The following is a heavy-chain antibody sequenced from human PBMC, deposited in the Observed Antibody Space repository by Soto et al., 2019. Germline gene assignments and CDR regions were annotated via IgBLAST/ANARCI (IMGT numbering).Heavy chain of an antibody. Sequence: EVQLLESGGGLVQPGGSLRLSCAVSGFTFSNYVMTWVRQAPGKGLEWVSLMSGNGGRILYADSVKGRFTISRDNSKNTLFLQMNTLRDEDTAVYYCVRDTNWAFDIWGQGTMVTVSS. CDR2: MSGNGGRI. J-gene: IGHJ3*02. CDR1: GFTFSNYV. CDR3: VRDTNWAFDI. V-gene: IGHV3-23*01. D-gene: IGHD3-3*01.